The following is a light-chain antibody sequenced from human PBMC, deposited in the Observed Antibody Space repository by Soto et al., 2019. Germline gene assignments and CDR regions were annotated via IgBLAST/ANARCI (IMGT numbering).Light chain of an antibody. CDR1: SSNIGAGFD. V-gene: IGLV1-40*01. CDR3: QSYDNSLSAL. J-gene: IGLJ1*01. Sequence: QSVLTQPPSVSGAPGQRVTISCTGSSSNIGAGFDVHWYQQLPGTAPRLLIYGNSNRPSGVPDRFSGSKSGTSASLAITGLQAEDEADYDCQSYDNSLSALFGTGTKLTVL. CDR2: GNS.